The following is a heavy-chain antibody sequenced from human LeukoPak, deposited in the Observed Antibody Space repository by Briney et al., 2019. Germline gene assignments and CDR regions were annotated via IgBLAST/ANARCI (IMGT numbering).Heavy chain of an antibody. CDR3: ARDVYYYDSSGYYRYKYYFDY. J-gene: IGHJ4*02. CDR1: GGTFSSYA. V-gene: IGHV1-69*13. D-gene: IGHD3-22*01. Sequence: EASVKVSCKASGGTFSSYAISWVRQAPGQGLEWMGGIIPIFGRANYAQKFQGRVTITADESTSTAYMELSSLRSEDTAVYYCARDVYYYDSSGYYRYKYYFDYWGQGTLVTVSS. CDR2: IIPIFGRA.